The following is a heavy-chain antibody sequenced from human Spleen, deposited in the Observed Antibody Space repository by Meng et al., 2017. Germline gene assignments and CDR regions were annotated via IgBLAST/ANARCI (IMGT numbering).Heavy chain of an antibody. V-gene: IGHV4-34*01. CDR1: GGSFSDYY. CDR2: INHSGST. J-gene: IGHJ4*02. D-gene: IGHD4-11*01. CDR3: ARGPTTMAHDFDY. Sequence: GRQKQWGAGLLKPSETLSLTCVVSGGSFSDYYWSWIRQPPGKGLEWIGEINHSGSTNYNPSLESRATISVDTSQNNLSLKLSSVTAADSAVYYCARGPTTMAHDFDYWGQGTLVSVSS.